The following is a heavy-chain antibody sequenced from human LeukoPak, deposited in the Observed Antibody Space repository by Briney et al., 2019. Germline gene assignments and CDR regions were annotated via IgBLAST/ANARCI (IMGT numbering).Heavy chain of an antibody. CDR1: GGSFSGYY. J-gene: IGHJ4*02. CDR2: INHSGST. Sequence: SETLSLTXAVYGGSFSGYYWSWIRQPPGKGLEWIGEINHSGSTNYNPSLKSRVTISVDTSKNQFSLKLNSVTAADTAVYYCARHTYYYDSSGYGYDYWGQGTLVTVSS. V-gene: IGHV4-34*01. CDR3: ARHTYYYDSSGYGYDY. D-gene: IGHD3-22*01.